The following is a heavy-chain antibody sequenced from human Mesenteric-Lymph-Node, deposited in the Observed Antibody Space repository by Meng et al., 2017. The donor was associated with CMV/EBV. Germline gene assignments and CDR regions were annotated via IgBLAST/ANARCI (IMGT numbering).Heavy chain of an antibody. J-gene: IGHJ3*02. V-gene: IGHV3-49*04. CDR1: GFTFGDYA. D-gene: IGHD3-9*01. CDR2: IRSKAYGGTT. CDR3: ATYDILTGSPEGGAFDI. Sequence: GESLKISCTASGFTFGDYAMSWVRQAPGKGLEWVGFIRSKAYGGTTEYAASVKGRFTISRDNSKSTLYLQMNSLRAEDTAVYYCATYDILTGSPEGGAFDIWGQGTMVTVSS.